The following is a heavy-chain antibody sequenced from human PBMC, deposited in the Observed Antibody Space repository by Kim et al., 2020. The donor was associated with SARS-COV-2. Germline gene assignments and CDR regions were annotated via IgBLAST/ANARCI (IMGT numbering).Heavy chain of an antibody. Sequence: GGSLRLSCAASGFTFSSCAMSWVRQAPGKGLEWVSAIGTTGAVTFYADSVKGRFIISRDNSKSTLYLQMSSLRADDTAVYYCAKDASWGGFDSWCQGTLV. D-gene: IGHD3-16*01. CDR1: GFTFSSCA. V-gene: IGHV3-23*01. J-gene: IGHJ4*02. CDR2: IGTTGAVT. CDR3: AKDASWGGFDS.